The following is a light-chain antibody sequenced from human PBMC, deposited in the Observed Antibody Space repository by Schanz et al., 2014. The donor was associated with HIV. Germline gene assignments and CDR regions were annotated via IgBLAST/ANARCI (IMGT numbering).Light chain of an antibody. CDR1: SSNIGAGYD. V-gene: IGLV1-40*01. J-gene: IGLJ3*02. CDR3: QSYDTHLGAVM. CDR2: ANN. Sequence: QSVLTQPPSVSGAPGQRVTISCAGRSSNIGAGYDVHWYQQFPRTAPKLLIFANNNRPSGVPDRFSGSKSGTSASLAITGLRAEDEADYYCQSYDTHLGAVMFGGGTKLTVL.